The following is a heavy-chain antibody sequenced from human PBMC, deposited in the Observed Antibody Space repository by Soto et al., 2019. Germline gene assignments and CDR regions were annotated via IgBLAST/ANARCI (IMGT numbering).Heavy chain of an antibody. CDR2: ISAYNGNT. J-gene: IGHJ4*02. Sequence: QVQLVQSGAEVKKPGASVKVSCKASGYTFTNFGISWVRQAPGQGLEWMGWISAYNGNTNYAQKFQGRVTMTTDTSKSTAYMEVRSLRFDDTAVYCCARGGTQIAYWGQGTLVTVSS. CDR3: ARGGTQIAY. V-gene: IGHV1-18*01. D-gene: IGHD3-16*01. CDR1: GYTFTNFG.